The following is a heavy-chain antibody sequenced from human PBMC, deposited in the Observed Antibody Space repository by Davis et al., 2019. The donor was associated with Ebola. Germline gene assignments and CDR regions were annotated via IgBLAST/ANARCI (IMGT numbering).Heavy chain of an antibody. CDR2: ISSSSSYT. Sequence: GESLKISCAASGFTFSAYSMSWIRQAPGKGLEWVSYISSSSSYTNYADSVKGRFTISRDNAKNSLYLQMNSLRAEDTAVYYCARDLPGGDWYFDLWGRGTLVTVSS. CDR3: ARDLPGGDWYFDL. V-gene: IGHV3-11*06. D-gene: IGHD1-14*01. CDR1: GFTFSAYS. J-gene: IGHJ2*01.